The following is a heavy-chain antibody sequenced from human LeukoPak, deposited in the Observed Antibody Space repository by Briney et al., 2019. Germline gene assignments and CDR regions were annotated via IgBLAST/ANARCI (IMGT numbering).Heavy chain of an antibody. V-gene: IGHV3-23*01. CDR2: ISGSDRTT. Sequence: PGGSLRLSCAASGFTFSRFAMSWVRQAPGKGLEWHSSISGSDRTTYYADSVKGRFTISRDNSKNILYLQMNSLRADDTAVYYCAKDGNYFDSSGYLIPFDYWGQGTLVTVSS. CDR3: AKDGNYFDSSGYLIPFDY. J-gene: IGHJ4*02. D-gene: IGHD3-22*01. CDR1: GFTFSRFA.